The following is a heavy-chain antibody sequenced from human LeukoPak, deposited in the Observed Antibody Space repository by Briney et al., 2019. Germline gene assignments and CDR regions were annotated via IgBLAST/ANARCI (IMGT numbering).Heavy chain of an antibody. Sequence: WGSLCLSCAVSGFTFSTYSLNWVRQAPGKGLEWVSYINSRSGIIRYADSVKGRFTISRANAKKSLDLQMNRLRAEDTAVYYCSRDARDYGDYDYWGQGTLVTVSS. D-gene: IGHD4-17*01. J-gene: IGHJ4*02. CDR2: INSRSGII. CDR1: GFTFSTYS. CDR3: SRDARDYGDYDY. V-gene: IGHV3-48*01.